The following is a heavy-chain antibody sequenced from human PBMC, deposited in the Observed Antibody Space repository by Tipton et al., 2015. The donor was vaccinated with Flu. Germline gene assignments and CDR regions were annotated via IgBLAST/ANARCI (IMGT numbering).Heavy chain of an antibody. CDR3: ARDQGFGGGLTYDYYAMDV. J-gene: IGHJ6*02. V-gene: IGHV4-31*03. CDR1: GDSINTGGAY. Sequence: TLSLTCTVSGDSINTGGAYWTWIRQRPGQGLEWIGGIYYSGSTYYHPSLESRVSISVDTSRTHVSLKVNSVTAADTAIYYCARDQGFGGGLTYDYYAMDVWGQGTTVTVSS. D-gene: IGHD3-10*01. CDR2: IYYSGST.